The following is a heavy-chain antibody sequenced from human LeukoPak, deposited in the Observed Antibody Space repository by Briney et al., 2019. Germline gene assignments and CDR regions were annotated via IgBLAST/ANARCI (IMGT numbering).Heavy chain of an antibody. Sequence: SETLSLTCAVSGVSLTSNKWWGWVRQSPGKGLEWIGEIYHGGSTNYNPSLESRLSISMDKFQNQFSLKLTSVTVADTAVYFCARGHGGGGSSDWFDPWGQGILVTVSS. CDR1: GVSLTSNKW. D-gene: IGHD3-10*01. CDR3: ARGHGGGGSSDWFDP. CDR2: IYHGGST. V-gene: IGHV4-4*02. J-gene: IGHJ5*02.